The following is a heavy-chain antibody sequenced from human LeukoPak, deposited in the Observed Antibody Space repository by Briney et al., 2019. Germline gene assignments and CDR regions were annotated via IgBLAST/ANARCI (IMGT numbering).Heavy chain of an antibody. Sequence: PSETLSLTCTVSGGSISSYYWSWIRQPPGKGLEWIGCIYYSGSTNYNPSLKSRVTLSVDTSENQFSLKLSSVTAADTAVYYCARGTYGSGSYLPSYYFDYWGQGTLVTVSS. CDR3: ARGTYGSGSYLPSYYFDY. V-gene: IGHV4-59*01. J-gene: IGHJ4*02. CDR2: IYYSGST. CDR1: GGSISSYY. D-gene: IGHD3-10*01.